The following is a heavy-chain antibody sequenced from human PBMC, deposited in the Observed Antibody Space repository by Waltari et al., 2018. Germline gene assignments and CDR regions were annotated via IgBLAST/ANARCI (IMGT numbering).Heavy chain of an antibody. Sequence: QVQLQESGPGLVKPSETLSLTCTVSAGSISSYYWSWIRQPPGKGLEWIGYIYYSGSTNYNPSLKSRVTISVDTSKNQFSLKLSSVTAADTAVYYCAGGEMIVEIWGQGTLVTVSS. J-gene: IGHJ4*02. CDR2: IYYSGST. CDR3: AGGEMIVEI. D-gene: IGHD3-22*01. CDR1: AGSISSYY. V-gene: IGHV4-59*01.